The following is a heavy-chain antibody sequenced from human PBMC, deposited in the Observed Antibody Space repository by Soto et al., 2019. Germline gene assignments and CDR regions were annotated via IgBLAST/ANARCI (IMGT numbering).Heavy chain of an antibody. V-gene: IGHV3-66*01. Sequence: EVQLVESGGGLVQPAGSLRLSCAASGFTVSSNYMSWVRQAPGKGLEWVSVIYSGGSTYYADSVKGRFTISRDNSKNTLYLQMNSLRAEDTAVCYCARDIGSSSGRFDYWGQGTLVTVSS. J-gene: IGHJ4*02. D-gene: IGHD6-6*01. CDR3: ARDIGSSSGRFDY. CDR1: GFTVSSNY. CDR2: IYSGGST.